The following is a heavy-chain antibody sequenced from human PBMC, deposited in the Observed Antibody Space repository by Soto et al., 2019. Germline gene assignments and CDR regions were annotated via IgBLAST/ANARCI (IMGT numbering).Heavy chain of an antibody. Sequence: EVQLVESGGGLVKPGGSLRLSCAASGFTFSTYSMNWVRQAPGKGLEWVSSISSSSSYIYYADSVKGRFTISRDNAKNSLYLQMTSLRAKDTAVYYCARYDSSGYYWPYYYYGMDVWGQGTTVTVSS. CDR2: ISSSSSYI. CDR3: ARYDSSGYYWPYYYYGMDV. V-gene: IGHV3-21*01. J-gene: IGHJ6*02. D-gene: IGHD3-22*01. CDR1: GFTFSTYS.